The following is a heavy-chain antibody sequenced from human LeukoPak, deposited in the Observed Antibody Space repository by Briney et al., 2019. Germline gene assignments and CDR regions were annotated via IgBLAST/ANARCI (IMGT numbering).Heavy chain of an antibody. V-gene: IGHV1-18*01. CDR3: ARGYCSSTSCYEDY. CDR1: GYTFTSYG. J-gene: IGHJ4*02. CDR2: ISGYNGNT. D-gene: IGHD2-2*01. Sequence: ASVKVSCKASGYTFTSYGISWVRQAPGKGLEWMGWISGYNGNTNYAQKLQGRVTMTTDTSTSTVYMELRSLRSDDTAVYYCARGYCSSTSCYEDYWGQGTLVTVSS.